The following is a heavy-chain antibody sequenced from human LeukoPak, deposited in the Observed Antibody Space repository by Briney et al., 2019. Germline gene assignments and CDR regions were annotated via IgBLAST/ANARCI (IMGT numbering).Heavy chain of an antibody. CDR1: GGTFSSYV. Sequence: SVKVSCKASGGTFSSYVISWVRQAPGQGLEWMGGIIPIFGTANYVQKFQDRVTITADESTSTVYIELSSLRSEDTAVFYCATSGYGDFVGGYYFDYWGQGTVVTVSS. D-gene: IGHD4-17*01. V-gene: IGHV1-69*13. J-gene: IGHJ4*02. CDR2: IIPIFGTA. CDR3: ATSGYGDFVGGYYFDY.